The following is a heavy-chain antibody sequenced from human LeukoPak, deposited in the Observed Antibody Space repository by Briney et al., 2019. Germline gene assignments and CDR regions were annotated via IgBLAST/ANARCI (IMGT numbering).Heavy chain of an antibody. CDR2: ISGSDGST. D-gene: IGHD3-22*01. J-gene: IGHJ4*02. V-gene: IGHV3-23*01. CDR1: GFIFSNYA. CDR3: AKGGSYDSSTYLGD. Sequence: GGSLRLSCAASGFIFSNYAMNWVRQAPGKGLEWVSVISGSDGSTYYADSVKGRFTISRDNSRNTLYLQMDSLRAEDTAVYYCAKGGSYDSSTYLGDWGQGTLVTVSS.